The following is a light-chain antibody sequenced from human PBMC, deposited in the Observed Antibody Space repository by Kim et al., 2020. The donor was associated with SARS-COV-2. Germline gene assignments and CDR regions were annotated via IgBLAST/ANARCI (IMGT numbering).Light chain of an antibody. CDR1: SSDVGAYDY. V-gene: IGLV2-8*01. CDR3: MSYAGNNILL. J-gene: IGLJ2*01. Sequence: QSALTQPPSASGSPGQSVTISCTGTSSDVGAYDYVSWYQQYPGKAPKLIIYDVSQRPSGVPDRFSASKSVNTASLTVSGLQAEDEGDYYCMSYAGNNILLFGGGTQLTVL. CDR2: DVS.